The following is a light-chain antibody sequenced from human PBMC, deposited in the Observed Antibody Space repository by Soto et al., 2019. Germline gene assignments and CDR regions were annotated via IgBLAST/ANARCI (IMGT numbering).Light chain of an antibody. V-gene: IGKV1-5*03. CDR2: KAS. J-gene: IGKJ1*01. CDR3: QHYNSYSEA. Sequence: IQLPQSPSTLSLSLGDRVTITCRASQTISSWLAWYQQKPGKATKILIYKASTLKSGVPSRFSGSGSGTEFTLTISSLQPDDFATYYCQHYNSYSEAFGQGTKVDIK. CDR1: QTISSW.